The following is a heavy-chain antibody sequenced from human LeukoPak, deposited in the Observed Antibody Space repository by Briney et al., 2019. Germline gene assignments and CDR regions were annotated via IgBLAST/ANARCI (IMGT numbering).Heavy chain of an antibody. Sequence: GGSLRLSCAASGFTVRSNYMSWVRQAPGKGLEWVSVIYSGGSTYYADSVKGRFTNSRDNSKNMLYLQMNSLRAEDTAVYYCAREYYYGSGSYYLDYWGQGTLVTVSS. V-gene: IGHV3-53*01. CDR1: GFTVRSNY. J-gene: IGHJ4*02. D-gene: IGHD3-10*01. CDR2: IYSGGST. CDR3: AREYYYGSGSYYLDY.